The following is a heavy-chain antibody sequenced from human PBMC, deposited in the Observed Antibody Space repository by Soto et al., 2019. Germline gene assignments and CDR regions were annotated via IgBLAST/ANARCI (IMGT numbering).Heavy chain of an antibody. Sequence: SETLSLTCTVSGGSMSPYYWSWIRQAPGKGLEWIANIYYSGITNYNPSLKSRVAISVDTSKNQFSLKLSSVTAADTAIYYCARSNSGYYKWFDPWAQGTLVTVSS. J-gene: IGHJ5*02. CDR3: ARSNSGYYKWFDP. CDR1: GGSMSPYY. D-gene: IGHD3-22*01. V-gene: IGHV4-59*08. CDR2: IYYSGIT.